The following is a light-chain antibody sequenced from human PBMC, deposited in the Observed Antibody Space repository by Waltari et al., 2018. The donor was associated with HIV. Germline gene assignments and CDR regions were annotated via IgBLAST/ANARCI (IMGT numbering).Light chain of an antibody. Sequence: EIVVTQSPATLSVSPGEGASLSCRASQSVGNNLAWYRQKPGQAPSLLIYDASTRPTGVSARFSGSGSGTEFTLTISSLQSEDFAVYYCQQYNDWRWTFGQGTKVEIK. CDR3: QQYNDWRWT. CDR1: QSVGNN. V-gene: IGKV3-15*01. CDR2: DAS. J-gene: IGKJ1*01.